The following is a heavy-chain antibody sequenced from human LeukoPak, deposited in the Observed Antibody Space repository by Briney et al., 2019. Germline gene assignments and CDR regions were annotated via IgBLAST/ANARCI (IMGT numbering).Heavy chain of an antibody. CDR3: ARGGEEWELLTDY. CDR1: GFTFSSYG. Sequence: GGSLRLSCAASGFTFSSYGMHWVRQAPGKGLEWVAVIWYDGSNKYYADSVKGRFTISRDNSKNTLYLQMNSLRAEDTAVYYCARGGEEWELLTDYWGQGALVTVSS. CDR2: IWYDGSNK. V-gene: IGHV3-33*08. J-gene: IGHJ4*02. D-gene: IGHD1-26*01.